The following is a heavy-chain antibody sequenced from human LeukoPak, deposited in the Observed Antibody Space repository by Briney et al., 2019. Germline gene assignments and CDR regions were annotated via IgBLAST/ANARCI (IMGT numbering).Heavy chain of an antibody. V-gene: IGHV4-39*01. Sequence: SETLSLTCTVSGGSISSSSYYWGWIRQPPGKGLEWIGSIYYSGSTYYNPSLKSRVTISVDTSKNQFSLKLSSVTAADTAVYYCARRDDSSGYHKIFDYWGQGTLVTVSS. D-gene: IGHD3-22*01. J-gene: IGHJ4*02. CDR3: ARRDDSSGYHKIFDY. CDR2: IYYSGST. CDR1: GGSISSSSYY.